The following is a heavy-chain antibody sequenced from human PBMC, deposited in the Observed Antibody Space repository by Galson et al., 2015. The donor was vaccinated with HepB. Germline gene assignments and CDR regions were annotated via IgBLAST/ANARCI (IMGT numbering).Heavy chain of an antibody. V-gene: IGHV3-30-3*01. CDR2: ISYDGSNK. CDR1: GFTFSSYA. CDR3: ARDPHYDFWSGYTNGGFDY. J-gene: IGHJ4*02. D-gene: IGHD3-3*01. Sequence: SLRLSCAASGFTFSSYAMHWVRQAPGKGLEWVAVISYDGSNKYYADSVKGRFTISRDNSKNTLYLQMNSLRAEDTAVYYCARDPHYDFWSGYTNGGFDYWGQGTLVTVSS.